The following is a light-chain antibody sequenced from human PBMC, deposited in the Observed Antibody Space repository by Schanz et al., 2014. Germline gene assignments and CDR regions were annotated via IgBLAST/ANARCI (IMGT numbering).Light chain of an antibody. Sequence: EIVLTQSPGTLSLSPGERATLSCRASQSVRSSYLAWFQQRPGQAPRLLIFGSSTRATGIPDRFSGSGSGTDFTLTISRLEPEDFAVYYCHQYGISPFTFGPGTKVDIK. CDR1: QSVRSSY. CDR3: HQYGISPFT. V-gene: IGKV3-20*01. J-gene: IGKJ3*01. CDR2: GSS.